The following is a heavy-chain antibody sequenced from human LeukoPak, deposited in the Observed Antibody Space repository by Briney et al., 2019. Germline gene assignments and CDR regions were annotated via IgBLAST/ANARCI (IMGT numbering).Heavy chain of an antibody. Sequence: PSETLSLTCTVSGGSISSYYWSWIRQAPGKGLEWIGYVYYTGSTNYNPSLKSRVTISVDTSKNQFSLELSSVTAADTAVYYCARERCGDTTCDFDYWGQGSMVTVSS. V-gene: IGHV4-59*12. D-gene: IGHD2-21*01. CDR2: VYYTGST. CDR1: GGSISSYY. CDR3: ARERCGDTTCDFDY. J-gene: IGHJ4*02.